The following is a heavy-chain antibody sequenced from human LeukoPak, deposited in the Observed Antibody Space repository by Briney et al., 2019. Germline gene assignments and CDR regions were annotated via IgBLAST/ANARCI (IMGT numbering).Heavy chain of an antibody. D-gene: IGHD3-10*01. Sequence: SETLSLTCTVSGGSISSDNSYWGWFRQPPGKGLDGTGTIYFSGITYYNPSLKSRVTISVDTSKNQFSLKLSSVTAADTAVYYCARRLVRGIIIIEFDCWGQGTLVTVSS. CDR3: ARRLVRGIIIIEFDC. V-gene: IGHV4-39*01. CDR1: GGSISSDNSY. CDR2: IYFSGIT. J-gene: IGHJ4*02.